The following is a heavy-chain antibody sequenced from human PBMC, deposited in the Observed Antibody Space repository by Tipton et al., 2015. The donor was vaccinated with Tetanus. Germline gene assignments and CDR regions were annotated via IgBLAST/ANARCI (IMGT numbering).Heavy chain of an antibody. J-gene: IGHJ4*02. CDR2: ISGSGSSI. CDR1: GFTFSGHY. Sequence: GSLRLSCTAFGFTFSGHYMAWIRQAPGKGLEWISYISGSGSSIFHADSVKGRFSISRDNAKNALYLQMNSLTAEDTAVYYCARDLDGYCSSTNCYRGYFDYWGRGTLVTVSS. D-gene: IGHD2-2*03. CDR3: ARDLDGYCSSTNCYRGYFDY. V-gene: IGHV3-11*01.